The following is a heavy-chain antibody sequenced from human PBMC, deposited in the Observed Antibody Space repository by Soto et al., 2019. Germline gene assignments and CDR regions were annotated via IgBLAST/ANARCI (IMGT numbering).Heavy chain of an antibody. V-gene: IGHV2-5*01. Sequence: QITLKESGPPLVKPTQTLTLTCSFSGFSLTSSGVGVAWFRQPPGTALEWLGLIFWTVDDRYRASLHSRLTMTKSTSKNQVVLTMTNMDPEDTPTYYCAHRPGGSGFRYYFDYWGQGTLVTVSS. D-gene: IGHD6-19*01. J-gene: IGHJ4*02. CDR3: AHRPGGSGFRYYFDY. CDR1: GFSLTSSGVG. CDR2: IFWTVDD.